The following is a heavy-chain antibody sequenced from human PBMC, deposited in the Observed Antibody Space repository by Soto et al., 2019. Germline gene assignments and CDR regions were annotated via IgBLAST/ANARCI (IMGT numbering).Heavy chain of an antibody. J-gene: IGHJ6*02. V-gene: IGHV3-15*01. CDR1: GFTFSNAW. Sequence: EVQLVESGGGLVKPGGSLRLSCAASGFTFSNAWMSWVRQAPGKGLEWVGRIKSKTDGGTTDYAAPVKGRFTISRDDSKNTLYLQMNSLKTEDTAVYYCTTDIILTGYYLYHYYYGMDVWGQGTTVTVSS. CDR3: TTDIILTGYYLYHYYYGMDV. CDR2: IKSKTDGGTT. D-gene: IGHD3-9*01.